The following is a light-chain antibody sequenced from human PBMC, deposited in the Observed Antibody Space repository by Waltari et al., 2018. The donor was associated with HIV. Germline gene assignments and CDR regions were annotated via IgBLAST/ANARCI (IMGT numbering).Light chain of an antibody. CDR1: QNISNH. J-gene: IGKJ1*01. Sequence: IQMSQSPSTLSASVGDSVYITCRATQNISNHLAWYQQKPGKAPKLLIYKASSLESGVPSRFSGSGIGTEFTLTINTLQPDDFAIYYCQQFQTYRTFGQGTKVEV. CDR2: KAS. V-gene: IGKV1-5*03. CDR3: QQFQTYRT.